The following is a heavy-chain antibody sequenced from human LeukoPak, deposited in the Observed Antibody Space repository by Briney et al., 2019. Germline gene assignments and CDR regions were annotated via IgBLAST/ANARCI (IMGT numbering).Heavy chain of an antibody. D-gene: IGHD3-22*01. CDR2: IWYDGSKE. Sequence: AGGSLRLSCAASGFTFSSYGMHWVRQAPGKGLEWVAVIWYDGSKEYNADSVKGRFTISRDNSKNTLYLQMNSLRAEDTAVYYCARDYYDSSGYYFGAFDIWGQGTMATVSS. V-gene: IGHV3-33*01. CDR3: ARDYYDSSGYYFGAFDI. J-gene: IGHJ3*02. CDR1: GFTFSSYG.